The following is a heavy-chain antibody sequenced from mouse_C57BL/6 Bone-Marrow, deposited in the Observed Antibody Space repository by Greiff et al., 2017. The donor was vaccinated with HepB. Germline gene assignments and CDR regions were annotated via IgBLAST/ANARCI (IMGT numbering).Heavy chain of an antibody. CDR1: GYTFTSYW. V-gene: IGHV1-50*01. Sequence: VQLQQPGAELVKPGASVKLSCKASGYTFTSYWMQWVKQRPGQGLEWIGEIDPSDSYTNYNQKFKGKATLTVDTSSSTAYMQLSSLTSEDSAVYYCCGGGSYYWGQGNTLTVSA. J-gene: IGHJ2*01. CDR2: IDPSDSYT. D-gene: IGHD1-1*02. CDR3: CGGGSYY.